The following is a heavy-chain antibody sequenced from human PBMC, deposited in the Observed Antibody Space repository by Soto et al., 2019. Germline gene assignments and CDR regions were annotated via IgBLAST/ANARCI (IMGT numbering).Heavy chain of an antibody. V-gene: IGHV4-34*02. Sequence: QVQLQQWGAGLLKPSETLSLTCDVSGESFGGYYWGWIRQSPGKGLEWIGDITHRGSTNYNPSLMTRVTLSVHTSNREFSLKLSSVTAADTAVYYCARGGAHAKSGSCIYQFGYGLDFWGQETTVTVSS. CDR1: GESFGGYY. CDR2: ITHRGST. J-gene: IGHJ6*02. CDR3: ARGGAHAKSGSCIYQFGYGLDF. D-gene: IGHD2-8*02.